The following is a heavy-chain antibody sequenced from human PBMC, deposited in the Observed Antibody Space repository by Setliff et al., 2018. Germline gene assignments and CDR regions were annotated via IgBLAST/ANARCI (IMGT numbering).Heavy chain of an antibody. CDR2: IIPILGIA. Sequence: SVKVSCKASGGTFSSYAISWVRQAPGQGLEWMGGIIPILGIANYALKFQGRVTITADKSTSTAYTELSSLRSEDTAVYYCARESGYDSLAAFDIWGQGTMVTVSS. CDR1: GGTFSSYA. CDR3: ARESGYDSLAAFDI. V-gene: IGHV1-69*10. J-gene: IGHJ3*02. D-gene: IGHD5-12*01.